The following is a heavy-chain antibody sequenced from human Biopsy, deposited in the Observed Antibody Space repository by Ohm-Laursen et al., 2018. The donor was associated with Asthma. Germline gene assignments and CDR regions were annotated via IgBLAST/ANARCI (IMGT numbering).Heavy chain of an antibody. D-gene: IGHD2-2*01. V-gene: IGHV1-69*13. J-gene: IGHJ4*02. CDR1: VGTFTTYV. CDR2: INSVFGTT. Sequence: SVNDSCKSLVGTFTTYVIGWVRQAPGQGSEWMGGINSVFGTTTYPQKFQDRVTITADDSTSTVYMELSSLRSEDTAVYYCARKAGSCISRTCYSLDFWGQGTLVTVSS. CDR3: ARKAGSCISRTCYSLDF.